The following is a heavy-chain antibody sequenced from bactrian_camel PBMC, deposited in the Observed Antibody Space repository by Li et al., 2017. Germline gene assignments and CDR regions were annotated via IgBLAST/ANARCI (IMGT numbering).Heavy chain of an antibody. CDR2: INSGGGST. V-gene: IGHV3S40*01. D-gene: IGHD5*01. CDR1: GYNFRNCQ. CDR3: AARDRRYTRYPPLIKDEYNN. J-gene: IGHJ4*01. Sequence: VQLVESGGGSVQAGGSLKLSCAASGYNFRNCQMGWYRQAPGKGLEWVSAINSGGGSTYYADSVKGRFTISQDNSKNTLSLQMISLKPEDTAMYYCAARDRRYTRYPPLIKDEYNNWGRGTQVTVS.